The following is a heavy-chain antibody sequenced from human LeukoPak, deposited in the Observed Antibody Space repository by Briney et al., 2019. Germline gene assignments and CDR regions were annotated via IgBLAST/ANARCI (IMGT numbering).Heavy chain of an antibody. CDR2: IRYDGSNK. CDR1: GFTFSNYA. V-gene: IGHV3-30*02. J-gene: IGHJ4*02. D-gene: IGHD6-6*01. CDR3: AKAIHSSSSGVVDY. Sequence: GGSLRLSCAASGFTFSNYAMHWVRQAPGKGLEWVTFIRYDGSNKYYAESVKGRFTISRDNSKNTLYLQMSSLRAEDAAVYYCAKAIHSSSSGVVDYWGQGTLVTVSS.